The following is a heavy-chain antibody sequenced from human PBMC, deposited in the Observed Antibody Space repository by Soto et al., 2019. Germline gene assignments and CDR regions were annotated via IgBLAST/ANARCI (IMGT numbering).Heavy chain of an antibody. CDR1: GFTFSSYW. Sequence: EVPLVESGGGLVQPGGSLRLSCAASGFTFSSYWMSWVRQAPGKGLEWVANIKQEGSEKNYEASVRGRFTISRDNDENSLYLQMNSLRVEDTAIYYCARETVEKAMNAWGQGTLVTVSS. D-gene: IGHD2-2*01. CDR3: ARETVEKAMNA. CDR2: IKQEGSEK. V-gene: IGHV3-7*01. J-gene: IGHJ4*02.